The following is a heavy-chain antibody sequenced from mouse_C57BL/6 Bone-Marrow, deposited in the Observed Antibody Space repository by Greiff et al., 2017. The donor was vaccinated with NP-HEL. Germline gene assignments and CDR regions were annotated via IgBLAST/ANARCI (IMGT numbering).Heavy chain of an antibody. Sequence: EVNVVESGGGLVQSGRSLRLSCATSGFTFSDFYMEWVRQAPGKGLEWIAASRNKANDYTTEYSASVKGRFIVSRDTSQSILYLQMNALRAEDTAIYDCARAPGSSNYFDYWGQGTTLTVSS. CDR2: SRNKANDYTT. CDR1: GFTFSDFY. CDR3: ARAPGSSNYFDY. D-gene: IGHD1-1*01. J-gene: IGHJ2*01. V-gene: IGHV7-1*01.